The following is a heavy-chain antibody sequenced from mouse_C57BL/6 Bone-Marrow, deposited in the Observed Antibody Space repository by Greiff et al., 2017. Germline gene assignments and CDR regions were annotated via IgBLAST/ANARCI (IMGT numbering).Heavy chain of an antibody. V-gene: IGHV1-42*01. J-gene: IGHJ1*03. CDR2: INPSTGGT. D-gene: IGHD2-4*01. Sequence: DVKLQESGPELVKPGASVKISCKASGYSFTGYYMNWVKQSPEKSLEWIGEINPSTGGTTYNQKFKAKATLTVDKSSSTAYMQLKSLTSEDSAVYYCARFYYDYDVWYFDVWGTGTTVTVSS. CDR3: ARFYYDYDVWYFDV. CDR1: GYSFTGYY.